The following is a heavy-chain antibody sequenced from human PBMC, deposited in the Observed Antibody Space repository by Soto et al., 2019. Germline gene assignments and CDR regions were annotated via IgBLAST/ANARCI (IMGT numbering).Heavy chain of an antibody. CDR2: FHSSGSI. CDR1: GGSISSSDYY. J-gene: IGHJ4*02. D-gene: IGHD6-13*01. V-gene: IGHV4-39*02. CDR3: ARRRSGSSLHDF. Sequence: QLQLQESGPGLVKPSETLSLTCTFSGGSISSSDYYWGWIRQPPGKGLEWIASFHSSGSINYNPSLKSRVTIFVDSSKNHFSLKLNSVTAADTAVYYCARRRSGSSLHDFWSQGTLVTVSP.